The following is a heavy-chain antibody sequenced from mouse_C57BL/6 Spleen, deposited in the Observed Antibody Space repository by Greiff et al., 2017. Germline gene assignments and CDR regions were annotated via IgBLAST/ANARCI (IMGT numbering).Heavy chain of an antibody. CDR1: GYTFTSYW. V-gene: IGHV1-7*01. Sequence: QVQLQQSGAELAKPGASVKLSCKASGYTFTSYWMHWVKQRPGQGLEWIGYINPSSGYTKYNQKFKDKATLTADNSSSTAYMQLSSLTYEDSAVYYCASPHWDEGAMDYWGQGTSVTVSS. CDR2: INPSSGYT. J-gene: IGHJ4*01. D-gene: IGHD4-1*01. CDR3: ASPHWDEGAMDY.